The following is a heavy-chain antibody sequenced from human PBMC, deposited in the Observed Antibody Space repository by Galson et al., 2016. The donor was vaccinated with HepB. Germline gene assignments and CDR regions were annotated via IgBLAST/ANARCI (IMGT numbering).Heavy chain of an antibody. J-gene: IGHJ4*02. Sequence: SVKVSCKASGDTFTTYDMHWVRQAPGQGLDWMGIINPSDGSTSYAQHFQGRVTVTRDPSTSTVYMELRTLRSAHPAVYFWAGGDKRYLRPFDYWGQGTLVTVSS. CDR3: AGGDKRYLRPFDY. V-gene: IGHV1-46*01. D-gene: IGHD1-1*01. CDR1: GDTFTTYD. CDR2: INPSDGST.